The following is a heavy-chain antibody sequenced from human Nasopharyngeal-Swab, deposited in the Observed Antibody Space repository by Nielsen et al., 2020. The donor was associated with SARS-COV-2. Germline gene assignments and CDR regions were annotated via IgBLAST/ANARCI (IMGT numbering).Heavy chain of an antibody. CDR3: ARLSNYDFWSGYYAYMDV. V-gene: IGHV1-8*01. D-gene: IGHD3-3*01. CDR1: GYTFTSYD. Sequence: ASVPVSCMASGYTFTSYDINWVRQATGQGLEWMGWMNPNSGNTVYAQKFQGRVTMTRNTSISTAYMELSSLRSEDTAVYYCARLSNYDFWSGYYAYMDVWGKGTTVTVSS. CDR2: MNPNSGNT. J-gene: IGHJ6*03.